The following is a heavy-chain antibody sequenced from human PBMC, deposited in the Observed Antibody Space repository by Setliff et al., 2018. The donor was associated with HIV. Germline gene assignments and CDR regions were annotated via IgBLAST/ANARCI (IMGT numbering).Heavy chain of an antibody. CDR2: INSDGSST. CDR1: GFTFSSYW. V-gene: IGHV3-74*01. D-gene: IGHD6-19*01. Sequence: GSLRLSCAASGFTFSSYWMHWVRQAPGKGLVWVSRINSDGSSTSYADSVKGRFTISRDNAKNTLYLQMNSLRAEDTAVYYCARARRSGFPNDYWGQGTLVTVSS. J-gene: IGHJ4*02. CDR3: ARARRSGFPNDY.